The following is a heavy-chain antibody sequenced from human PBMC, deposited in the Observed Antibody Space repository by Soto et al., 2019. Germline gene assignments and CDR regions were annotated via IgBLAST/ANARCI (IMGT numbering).Heavy chain of an antibody. V-gene: IGHV3-33*01. CDR2: IWYDGSNK. J-gene: IGHJ3*02. CDR3: ARDLPGAQLPPAFDI. CDR1: GFTFSSYG. D-gene: IGHD2-2*01. Sequence: GGSLRLSCAASGFTFSSYGMHWVRQAPGKGLEWVAVIWYDGSNKYYADSVKGRFTISRDNSKNTLYLQMNSLRAEDTAVYYCARDLPGAQLPPAFDIWGQGTMVTVSS.